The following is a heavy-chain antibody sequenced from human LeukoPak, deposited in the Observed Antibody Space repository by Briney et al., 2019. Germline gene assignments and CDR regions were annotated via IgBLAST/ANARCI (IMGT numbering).Heavy chain of an antibody. Sequence: GGSLTLSCAASGFTISSYAMSWVRQAPGKGLEWVSSISGSGGSTYYAASVKGLFTNSRDNSKNTLYLQMNSRRAEDTAVYYCAGHRGYSYGHFDYWGQGTLVTVSS. CDR1: GFTISSYA. V-gene: IGHV3-23*01. CDR2: ISGSGGST. CDR3: AGHRGYSYGHFDY. D-gene: IGHD5-18*01. J-gene: IGHJ4*02.